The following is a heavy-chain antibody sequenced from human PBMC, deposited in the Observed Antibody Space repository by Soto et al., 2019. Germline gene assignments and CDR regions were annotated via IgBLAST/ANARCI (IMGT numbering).Heavy chain of an antibody. D-gene: IGHD3-10*01. CDR2: ILNDGSNR. V-gene: IGHV3-33*01. J-gene: IGHJ6*02. CDR3: ARDDEYSGNGMDV. Sequence: QVQLVESGGGVVQPGRSLRLSCAASEFTFSNYGMHWVRQAPGKGLGWVAVILNDGSNRYHADSVKDRFTISRDNSKNTPYLQMNSLRAEDTAVYYCARDDEYSGNGMDVWGQGTTVTVS. CDR1: EFTFSNYG.